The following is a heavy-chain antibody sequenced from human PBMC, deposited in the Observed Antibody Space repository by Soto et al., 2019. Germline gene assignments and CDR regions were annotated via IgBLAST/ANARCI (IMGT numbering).Heavy chain of an antibody. Sequence: EVQLLESGGGLVQPGGSLRLSCSGSGFTFANYAMSWVRQAPGKGLEWVSGISSSGGSTYYADSVEGRFTISRDNSKNTLSLQMNSLRAEDTAVYYCAKDLAYCGGDCYSGDDYWGQGTLVTVSS. J-gene: IGHJ4*02. CDR2: ISSSGGST. CDR1: GFTFANYA. D-gene: IGHD2-21*02. CDR3: AKDLAYCGGDCYSGDDY. V-gene: IGHV3-23*01.